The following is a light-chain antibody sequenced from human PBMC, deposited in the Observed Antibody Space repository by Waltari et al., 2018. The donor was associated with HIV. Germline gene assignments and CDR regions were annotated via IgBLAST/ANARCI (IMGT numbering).Light chain of an antibody. CDR3: CSDAGTKWV. CDR1: SSDVGSYNI. J-gene: IGLJ3*02. V-gene: IGLV2-23*01. CDR2: EGS. Sequence: QSALTQTASVSGSPGQSITISCTGTSSDVGSYNIFSWYQQHPGKAPKLMIYEGSKRPSGFSNRFSCSKSGNTASRTISGLQAEDEADYYCCSDAGTKWVFGGGTKLTVL.